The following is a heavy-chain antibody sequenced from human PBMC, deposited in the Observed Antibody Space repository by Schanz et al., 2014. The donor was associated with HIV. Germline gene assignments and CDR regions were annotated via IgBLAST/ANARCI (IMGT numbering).Heavy chain of an antibody. Sequence: QLPLQESGSGLVKPSQTLSLTCAVSGGSISSGDYSWSWIRQPPGKGLEWIGYISHSGITYYSPSLKSRVNISIGRPSNQFSLKLISVAAADTAVYYCARVTVVEALYYFDYWGQGTLVTVSS. CDR2: ISHSGIT. J-gene: IGHJ4*02. V-gene: IGHV4-30-2*01. CDR3: ARVTVVEALYYFDY. D-gene: IGHD2-15*01. CDR1: GGSISSGDYS.